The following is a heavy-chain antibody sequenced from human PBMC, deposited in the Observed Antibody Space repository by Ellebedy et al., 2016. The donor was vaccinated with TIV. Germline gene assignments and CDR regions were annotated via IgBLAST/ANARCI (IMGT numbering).Heavy chain of an antibody. V-gene: IGHV4-30-2*05. J-gene: IGHJ6*02. Sequence: MPSETLSLTCAVSGGSISSGGYSWSWIRQPPGKGLEWIGYFYHSGSTYYNPSLKSRVTISVDTSKNQFSLKLSSVTAADTAVFYCAREISNYYGMDVWGQGTTVTVSS. CDR2: FYHSGST. CDR1: GGSISSGGYS. CDR3: AREISNYYGMDV. D-gene: IGHD3-3*01.